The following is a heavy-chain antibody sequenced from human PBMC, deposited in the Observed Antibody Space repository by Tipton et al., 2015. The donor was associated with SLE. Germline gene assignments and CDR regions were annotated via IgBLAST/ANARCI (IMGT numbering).Heavy chain of an antibody. CDR1: GFTFSNAW. D-gene: IGHD1-14*01. J-gene: IGHJ3*02. V-gene: IGHV3-15*01. CDR3: TTPISPGAFDI. CDR2: IKSKTDGGTT. Sequence: SLRLSCAASGFTFSNAWMSWVRQAPGKGLEWVGRIKSKTDGGTTDYAAPVKGRFTISRDDSKNTLYLQMNSLKTEDTAVYYCTTPISPGAFDIWGQGTMVTVSS.